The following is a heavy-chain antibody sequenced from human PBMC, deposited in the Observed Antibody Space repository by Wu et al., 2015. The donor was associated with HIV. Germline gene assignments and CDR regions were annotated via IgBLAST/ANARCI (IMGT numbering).Heavy chain of an antibody. CDR3: ARDELFRVDDAFDM. D-gene: IGHD2-15*01. J-gene: IGHJ3*02. V-gene: IGHV1-2*02. CDR1: GHTFVGYY. CDR2: TNVNTGGT. Sequence: QVQLVQSGAEVKKPGASVKVSCKASGHTFVGYYMHWLRQAPGQGLEWMGWTNVNTGGTNYAPKFQGRVTMTRDTSISTAYMELSRLTPDDTAVYYCARDELFRVDDAFDMWGQGTMVIVSS.